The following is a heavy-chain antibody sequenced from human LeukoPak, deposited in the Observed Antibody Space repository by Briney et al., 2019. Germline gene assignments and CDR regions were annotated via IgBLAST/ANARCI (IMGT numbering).Heavy chain of an antibody. D-gene: IGHD1-26*01. CDR1: GFTFSSYA. CDR3: TTPGSFSNFDY. Sequence: PGGSLRLSCAASGFTFSSYAMSWVRQAPGKGLEWVGRIKSKTDGGTTDYAAPVKGRFTISRDDSKNTLYLQMNSLKTEDTAVYYCTTPGSFSNFDYRGQGTLVTVSS. J-gene: IGHJ4*02. CDR2: IKSKTDGGTT. V-gene: IGHV3-15*01.